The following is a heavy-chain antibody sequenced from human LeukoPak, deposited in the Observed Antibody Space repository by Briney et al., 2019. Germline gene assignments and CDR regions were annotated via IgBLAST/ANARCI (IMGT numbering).Heavy chain of an antibody. CDR1: GFTFSSYA. V-gene: IGHV3-23*01. CDR2: ISRGGGST. CDR3: AKEASDCSGGTCPFDY. J-gene: IGHJ4*02. D-gene: IGHD2-15*01. Sequence: GGSLRLSCAASGFTFSSYAMNWVRRAPGKGLEWVSAISRGGGSTGYADSVKGRFTISRDNSKNTLYLQMNSLRAEDTAVYFCAKEASDCSGGTCPFDYWGQGTLVTVSS.